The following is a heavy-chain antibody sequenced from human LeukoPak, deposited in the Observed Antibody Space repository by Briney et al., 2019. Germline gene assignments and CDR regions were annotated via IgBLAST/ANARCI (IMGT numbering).Heavy chain of an antibody. D-gene: IGHD3-10*01. V-gene: IGHV3-7*01. CDR1: GFTFSSYW. CDR3: AKDLGPNYGSGSFDY. J-gene: IGHJ4*02. Sequence: PGGSLRLSCAASGFTFSSYWMSWVRQAPGKGLEWVANIKQDGSEKYYVDSVKGRFTISRDNAKNSLYLQMNSLRAEDTAVYYCAKDLGPNYGSGSFDYWGQGTLVTVSS. CDR2: IKQDGSEK.